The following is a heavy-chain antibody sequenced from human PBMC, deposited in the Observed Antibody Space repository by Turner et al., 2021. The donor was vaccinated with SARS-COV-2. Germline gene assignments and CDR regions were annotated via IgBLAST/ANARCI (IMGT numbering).Heavy chain of an antibody. CDR2: IYYSGST. J-gene: IGHJ4*02. Sequence: QVQLQESGPGLVKPSQTLSLTCTVSGGSISSADYYWSWIRQHPGKGLEWIGYIYYSGSTYYNPSLKSRVTISVDTSKNQFSLKLSSVTAADTAVYYCARTKGYCSSTSCYLDYWGQGTLVTVSS. D-gene: IGHD2-2*01. V-gene: IGHV4-31*03. CDR1: GGSISSADYY. CDR3: ARTKGYCSSTSCYLDY.